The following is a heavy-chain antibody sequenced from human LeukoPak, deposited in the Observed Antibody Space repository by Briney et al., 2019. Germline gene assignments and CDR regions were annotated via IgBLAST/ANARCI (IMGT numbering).Heavy chain of an antibody. CDR1: GGTFSGYA. D-gene: IGHD2-15*01. CDR2: IIPIFGTA. J-gene: IGHJ4*02. CDR3: ASTRQASYPRGYFDY. V-gene: IGHV1-69*05. Sequence: SSVKVSCKASGGTFSGYAISWVRQAPGQGLEWMGGIIPIFGTANYAQKFQGRVTITTDESTSTAYMELSSLRSEDTAVYYCASTRQASYPRGYFDYWGQGTLVTVSS.